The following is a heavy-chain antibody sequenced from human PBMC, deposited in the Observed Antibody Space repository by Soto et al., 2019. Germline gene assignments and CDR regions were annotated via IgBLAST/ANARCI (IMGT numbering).Heavy chain of an antibody. Sequence: LRLSCAASGFTFSSYEMNWVRQAPGKGLEWVSYISSSGSTIYYADSVKGRFTIPRDNAKNSLYLQMNSLRAEDTAVYYCASSITIFGLLVYWGQGTLVTVSS. D-gene: IGHD3-3*01. J-gene: IGHJ4*02. CDR2: ISSSGSTI. CDR1: GFTFSSYE. CDR3: ASSITIFGLLVY. V-gene: IGHV3-48*03.